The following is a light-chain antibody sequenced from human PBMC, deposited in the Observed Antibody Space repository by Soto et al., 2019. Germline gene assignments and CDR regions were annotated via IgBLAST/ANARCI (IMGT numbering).Light chain of an antibody. Sequence: VLTQSSSASASLGSSVRLTCTLSSGHSSNIIAWHQQQPGKAPRYLMKLEGSGSYNKGSGVPDRFSGSSSGPDRYLTISNLQFEDEADYYCETWDINTRVFGGGTKLTVL. J-gene: IGLJ3*02. CDR1: SGHSSNI. V-gene: IGLV4-60*02. CDR2: LEGSGSY. CDR3: ETWDINTRV.